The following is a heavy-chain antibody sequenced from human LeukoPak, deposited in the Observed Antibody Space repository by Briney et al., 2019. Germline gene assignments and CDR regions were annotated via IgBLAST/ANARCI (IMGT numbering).Heavy chain of an antibody. D-gene: IGHD3-10*01. CDR3: ARDSTYYYASGSSGPHYFDY. Sequence: PGRSLRLSCAASGFTFSTYAMHWVRQAPGKGLEWVAVISYDGSNTYYADFVKGRFTISRDNSKNTLYLQLNSLRAEDTAVYYCARDSTYYYASGSSGPHYFDYWGQGTLVTVSS. J-gene: IGHJ4*02. V-gene: IGHV3-30*01. CDR2: ISYDGSNT. CDR1: GFTFSTYA.